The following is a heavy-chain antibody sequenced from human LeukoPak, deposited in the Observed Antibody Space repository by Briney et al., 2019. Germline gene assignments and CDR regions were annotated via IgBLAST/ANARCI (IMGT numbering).Heavy chain of an antibody. CDR2: ISYDGNNK. D-gene: IGHD4-17*01. V-gene: IGHV3-30-3*01. J-gene: IGHJ3*02. CDR1: GFTFSTYA. CDR3: ARELYGDYNAFDI. Sequence: TGGSLRLSCAASGFTFSTYAMHWVRQAPGKGLEWVAVISYDGNNKYYADSVKGRFTISRDNSKNTLYLQMNSLRAEDTAVFYCARELYGDYNAFDIWGQGTMVTVSS.